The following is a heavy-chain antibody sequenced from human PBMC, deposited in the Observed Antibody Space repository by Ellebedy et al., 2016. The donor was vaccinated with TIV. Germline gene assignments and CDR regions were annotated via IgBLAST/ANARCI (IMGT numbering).Heavy chain of an antibody. CDR3: ATTRDGSFNWPH. D-gene: IGHD3-9*01. V-gene: IGHV5-51*01. CDR1: GYSFATYW. Sequence: GESLKISXRGSGYSFATYWVGWVRQMPGEGLEWMGIINAADSDTRYSPSLQGQVTISVDRSVNTAYLQWSSLEASDTAMYYCATTRDGSFNWPHWGQGTLVTVSS. J-gene: IGHJ4*02. CDR2: INAADSDT.